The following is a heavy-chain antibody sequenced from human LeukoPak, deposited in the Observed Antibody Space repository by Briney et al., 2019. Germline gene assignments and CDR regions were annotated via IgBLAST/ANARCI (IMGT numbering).Heavy chain of an antibody. J-gene: IGHJ4*02. CDR1: GFTFSSYW. V-gene: IGHV3-74*01. CDR2: INSDGSST. Sequence: PGGSLRLSCAASGFTFSSYWMHWVRQAPGKGLVGVSRINSDGSSTSYADSVKGRFTISRDNAKNTLYLQMNSLRAEDTAVYYCARVRAAAGNDYWGQGTLVTVSS. CDR3: ARVRAAAGNDY. D-gene: IGHD6-13*01.